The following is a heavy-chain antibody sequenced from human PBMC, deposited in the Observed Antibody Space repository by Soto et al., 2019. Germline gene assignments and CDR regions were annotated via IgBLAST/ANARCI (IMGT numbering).Heavy chain of an antibody. CDR3: AVPRGYSGYDGYDY. D-gene: IGHD5-12*01. CDR1: GDSVSRNSAA. CDR2: TYYRSNWYN. Sequence: SQTLSLTCAISGDSVSRNSAAWNWIRQSPSRGLEWLGRTYYRSNWYNDYALSVKSRITINPDTSKNQFSLQLNSVTPEDTAVYYCAVPRGYSGYDGYDYWGQGTLVTVSS. V-gene: IGHV6-1*01. J-gene: IGHJ4*02.